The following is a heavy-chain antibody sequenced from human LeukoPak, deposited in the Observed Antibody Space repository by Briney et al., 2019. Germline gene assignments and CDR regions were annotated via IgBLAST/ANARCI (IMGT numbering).Heavy chain of an antibody. CDR2: INHSGST. J-gene: IGHJ3*02. CDR3: ARSLVATTGAFDI. V-gene: IGHV4-34*01. CDR1: GGSFSGYY. D-gene: IGHD5-12*01. Sequence: SETLSLTCAVYGGSFSGYYWRWIRQPPGKGLEWIGEINHSGSTNYNPSLKSRVTMSVDTSKNQFSLKLSSVTAVDTAVYYCARSLVATTGAFDIWGQGTMVTVSS.